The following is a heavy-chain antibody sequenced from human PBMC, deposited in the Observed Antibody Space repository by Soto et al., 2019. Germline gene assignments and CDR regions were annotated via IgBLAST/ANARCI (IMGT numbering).Heavy chain of an antibody. CDR1: GDSLSRADYC. V-gene: IGHV4-30-4*08. CDR3: ARYSTILMPSAPNFDY. D-gene: IGHD3-3*01. J-gene: IGHJ4*02. Sequence: SETLSLTCTVSGDSLSRADYCWSWIRQAPGKGLEWIGYICYGGSTYHNPSLKSRTSMSVDTSKKQFSLRLTSVTATDTAVYYCARYSTILMPSAPNFDYWGPGTLVTVSS. CDR2: ICYGGST.